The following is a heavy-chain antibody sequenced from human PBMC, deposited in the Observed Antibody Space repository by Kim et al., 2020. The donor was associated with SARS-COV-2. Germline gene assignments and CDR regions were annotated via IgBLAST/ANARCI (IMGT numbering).Heavy chain of an antibody. Sequence: YSQKFQGRVTITRDTSASTADMELSSLRSEDTAVYYCADSSSSAYDAFDIWGQGIMVTVSS. V-gene: IGHV1-3*01. D-gene: IGHD6-6*01. CDR3: ADSSSSAYDAFDI. J-gene: IGHJ3*02.